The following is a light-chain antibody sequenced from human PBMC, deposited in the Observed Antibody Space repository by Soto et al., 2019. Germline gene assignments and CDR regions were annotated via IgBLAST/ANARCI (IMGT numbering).Light chain of an antibody. Sequence: QCALTQPASVSGSPGQSITISCTGTSSDVGGYNSVSWYQQHPGKAPKLMIYDVSNRPSGVSNRFSGSKSGNTASLTISGLQAEDEADYYCSSYTSSDTYVFGTGTKLTVL. V-gene: IGLV2-14*01. CDR3: SSYTSSDTYV. CDR1: SSDVGGYNS. CDR2: DVS. J-gene: IGLJ1*01.